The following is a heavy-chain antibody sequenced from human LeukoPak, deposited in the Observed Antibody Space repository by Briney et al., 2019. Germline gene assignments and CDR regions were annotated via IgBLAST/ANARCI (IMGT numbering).Heavy chain of an antibody. CDR3: ASPNRITLDY. Sequence: GGSLRLSCAASGLTFSRYAMSWVRQAQGKGLEWVSAISGSGGSTYYADSVKGRFTISRDNSKNTLYLQMNSLRAEDTAVYYCASPNRITLDYWGQGTLVTVSS. CDR2: ISGSGGST. J-gene: IGHJ4*02. CDR1: GLTFSRYA. V-gene: IGHV3-23*01.